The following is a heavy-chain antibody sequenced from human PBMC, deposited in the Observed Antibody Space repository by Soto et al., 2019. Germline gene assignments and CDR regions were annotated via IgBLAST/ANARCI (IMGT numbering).Heavy chain of an antibody. Sequence: QVQLQESGTGLVEPSGTLSLTCNVYDGSINNGDWCRWVRQPPGKGLEWIGEVYHNGNTNYNASLKSRVTVSVDKSRTPFSPRLTSVTPADTAVYYCATRGIVGPIYWGQGTLVTVSS. D-gene: IGHD1-26*01. J-gene: IGHJ4*02. CDR2: VYHNGNT. CDR1: DGSINNGDW. V-gene: IGHV4-4*02. CDR3: ATRGIVGPIY.